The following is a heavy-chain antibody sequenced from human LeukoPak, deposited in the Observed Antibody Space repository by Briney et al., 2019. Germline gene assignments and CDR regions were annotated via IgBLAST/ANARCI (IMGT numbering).Heavy chain of an antibody. CDR3: AKGSAVWRSYPYYFDY. Sequence: GGSLRLSCANSGFTFSTYGTRRVRQAPHKGQERVADIAYNRSNEYYADSGYALFTINRDNPKNPLYLKMNSLRTADTAVYYWAKGSAVWRSYPYYFDYWGQGTLVTVSS. J-gene: IGHJ4*02. CDR2: IAYNRSNE. V-gene: IGHV3-30*18. D-gene: IGHD3-16*01. CDR1: GFTFSTYG.